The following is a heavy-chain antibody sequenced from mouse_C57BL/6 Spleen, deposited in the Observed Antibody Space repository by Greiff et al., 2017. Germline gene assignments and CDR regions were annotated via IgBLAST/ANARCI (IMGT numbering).Heavy chain of an antibody. CDR1: GFTFTDYY. J-gene: IGHJ4*01. Sequence: EVHLVESGGGLVQPGGSLSLSCAASGFTFTDYYMSWVRQPTGKALEWLGFIRNKANGYTTEYSASVKGRFTISRDNSQSILYLQMNALRAEDSATYYGARYGCPDYYGSRYAMDYRGQGTSVTVSS. V-gene: IGHV7-3*01. CDR3: ARYGCPDYYGSRYAMDY. D-gene: IGHD1-1*01. CDR2: IRNKANGYTT.